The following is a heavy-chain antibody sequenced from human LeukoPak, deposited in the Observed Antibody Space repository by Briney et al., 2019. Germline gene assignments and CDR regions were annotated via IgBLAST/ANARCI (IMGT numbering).Heavy chain of an antibody. J-gene: IGHJ4*02. CDR1: GGSMSSSYYY. CDR2: IYYSGST. Sequence: SETLSLTCTVSGGSMSSSYYYWGWIRQPPGKGLEWIGTIYYSGSTYYHPSLKSRVTISVDTSKNQFSLKLSSVTAPDTAVYYCARHEDRNWYFDHWGQGTLVTVSS. V-gene: IGHV4-39*01. CDR3: ARHEDRNWYFDH. D-gene: IGHD1-1*01.